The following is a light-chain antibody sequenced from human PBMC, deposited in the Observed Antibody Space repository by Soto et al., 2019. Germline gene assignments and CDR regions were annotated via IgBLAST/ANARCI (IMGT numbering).Light chain of an antibody. V-gene: IGKV4-1*01. J-gene: IGKJ4*01. CDR1: KSVLHSSNNQNY. Sequence: DIVMTQSPDSLAVSLGERATINCKSSKSVLHSSNNQNYLAWYQQKPVQPPKLLIYWASTRESGVPDRFSGSGSGADFTLTISSLQAEDVAVYYCQQYYTPPVTFGGGTKVEIK. CDR3: QQYYTPPVT. CDR2: WAS.